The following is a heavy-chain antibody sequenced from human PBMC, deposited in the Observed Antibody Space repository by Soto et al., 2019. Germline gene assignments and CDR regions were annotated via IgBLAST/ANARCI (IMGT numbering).Heavy chain of an antibody. J-gene: IGHJ4*02. CDR3: ARANHRSTSYFDY. Sequence: SETLSLTCAVYGGSFSGYYWSWIRQPPGKGLEWIGYIYYSGSTNYNPSLKSRVTISVDTSKKQFSLKLSSVTAADTAVYYCARANHRSTSYFDYWGQGTMVTVSP. CDR2: IYYSGST. D-gene: IGHD2-2*01. V-gene: IGHV4-59*01. CDR1: GGSFSGYY.